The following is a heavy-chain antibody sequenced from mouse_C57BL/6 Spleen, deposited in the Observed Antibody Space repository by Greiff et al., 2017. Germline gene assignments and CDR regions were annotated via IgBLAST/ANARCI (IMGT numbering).Heavy chain of an antibody. Sequence: QVQLQQSGAELMKPGASVKLSCTATGYTFTGYWIEWVKQRPGHGLEWIGEILPGSGSTNYNEKFKGKATLTADTSSNTAYMQLSSLTTEDSAIYYCARADYYYAMDYWGQGTSVTVSS. CDR2: ILPGSGST. D-gene: IGHD2-4*01. CDR1: GYTFTGYW. V-gene: IGHV1-9*01. CDR3: ARADYYYAMDY. J-gene: IGHJ4*01.